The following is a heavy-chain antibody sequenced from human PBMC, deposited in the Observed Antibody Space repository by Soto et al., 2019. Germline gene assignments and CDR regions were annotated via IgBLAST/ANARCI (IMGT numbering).Heavy chain of an antibody. CDR2: IIPIFDIT. J-gene: IGHJ6*02. CDR3: ARPDEGGYSSNHHYYYALDV. CDR1: GGTFRSYS. Sequence: SVKVSCKASGGTFRSYSISWVQQAPGQGLEWMGGIIPIFDITNYAQKFQGRVTITADESTSTAYMELSSLGSDDTAVYYCARPDEGGYSSNHHYYYALDVWGQGTTVTV. D-gene: IGHD3-22*01. V-gene: IGHV1-69*13.